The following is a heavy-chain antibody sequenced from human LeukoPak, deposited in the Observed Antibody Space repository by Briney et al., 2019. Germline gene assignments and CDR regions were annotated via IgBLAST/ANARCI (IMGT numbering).Heavy chain of an antibody. J-gene: IGHJ4*02. V-gene: IGHV5-10-1*01. D-gene: IGHD6-19*01. CDR3: ARHRTGFSSGWYDY. CDR1: GYSFTSYW. CDR2: IDPSDSYT. Sequence: GGSLKISCKGSGYSFTSYWITWVRQVPGKGLEWMGNIDPSDSYTNYSPSFQGHVTISADKSISTAYLQWSSLKASDTAIYYCARHRTGFSSGWYDYWGQGTLVTVSA.